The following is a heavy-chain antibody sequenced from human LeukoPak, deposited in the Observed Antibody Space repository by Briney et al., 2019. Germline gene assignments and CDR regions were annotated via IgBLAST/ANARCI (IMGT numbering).Heavy chain of an antibody. J-gene: IGHJ3*02. CDR2: IWYDGSNK. V-gene: IGHV3-33*01. Sequence: AGGSLSLSCAASGFIFSSYGMRWVRQAPGKGLEWVAVIWYDGSNKYYADSVKGRFTISRDNSKNTLYMQMNSLRAEGTAVYYCAGEDPRLAQGAFDMWRQGTMVTVSS. CDR3: AGEDPRLAQGAFDM. D-gene: IGHD3-3*02. CDR1: GFIFSSYG.